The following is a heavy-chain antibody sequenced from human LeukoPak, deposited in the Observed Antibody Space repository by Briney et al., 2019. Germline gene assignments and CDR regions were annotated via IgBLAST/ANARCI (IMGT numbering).Heavy chain of an antibody. D-gene: IGHD3-22*01. CDR1: GFTFSSYW. CDR3: ARDYPYYYDSSGYHYYMDV. Sequence: PGGSLRLSCAASGFTFSSYWMSWVRQAPGKGPEWVANIKQDGSEKYYVDSVKGRFTISRDNAKNSLYLQMNSLRAEDTAVYYCARDYPYYYDSSGYHYYMDVWGKGTTVTVSS. CDR2: IKQDGSEK. J-gene: IGHJ6*03. V-gene: IGHV3-7*01.